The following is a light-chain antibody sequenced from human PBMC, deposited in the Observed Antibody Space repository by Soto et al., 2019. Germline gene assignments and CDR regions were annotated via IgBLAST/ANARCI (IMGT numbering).Light chain of an antibody. Sequence: EIVLTQSPGTLSLSPGERATLSCRASQSINSRYLAWYQQKPGQAPRLLIYGASSRATGIPDRFSGGGSGSDFTLTISRLEPEDFAVYYCQQFAGSPGYAFGTGTRVDIK. V-gene: IGKV3-20*01. J-gene: IGKJ3*01. CDR1: QSINSRY. CDR3: QQFAGSPGYA. CDR2: GAS.